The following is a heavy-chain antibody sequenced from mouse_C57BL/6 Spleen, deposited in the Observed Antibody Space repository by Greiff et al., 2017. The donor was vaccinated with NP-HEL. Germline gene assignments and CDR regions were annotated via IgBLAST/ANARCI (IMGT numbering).Heavy chain of an antibody. D-gene: IGHD3-2*02. J-gene: IGHJ2*01. V-gene: IGHV1-55*01. CDR2: IYPGSGST. Sequence: VQLQQPGAELVKPGASVKMSCKASGYTFTSYWITWVKQRPGQGLEWIGDIYPGSGSTNYNEKFKSKATLTVDTSSSTAYMQLSSLTSEDSAVYYCARERPTPDSSGYDYWGQGTTLTVSS. CDR3: ARERPTPDSSGYDY. CDR1: GYTFTSYW.